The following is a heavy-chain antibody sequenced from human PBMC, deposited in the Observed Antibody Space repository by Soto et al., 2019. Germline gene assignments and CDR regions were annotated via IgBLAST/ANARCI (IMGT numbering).Heavy chain of an antibody. Sequence: GGSLRLSCAASGFTFSSYSMNWVRQAPGKGLEWVSSISSSSSYIYYADPVKGRFTISRDNAKNSLYLQMNSLRAEDTAVYYCARDRWRRGGLIQLWPVDAFDIWGQGTMVTVSS. V-gene: IGHV3-21*01. D-gene: IGHD5-18*01. J-gene: IGHJ3*02. CDR1: GFTFSSYS. CDR3: ARDRWRRGGLIQLWPVDAFDI. CDR2: ISSSSSYI.